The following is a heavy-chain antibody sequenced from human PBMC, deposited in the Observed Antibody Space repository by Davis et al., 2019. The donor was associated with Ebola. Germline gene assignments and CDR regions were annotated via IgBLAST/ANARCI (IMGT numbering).Heavy chain of an antibody. Sequence: AASVKVSCKASGYTFTSYAMNWVRQAPGQGLEWMGRINPNSGGTNYAQKFQGRVTMTRDTSISTAYMELSRLRSDDTAVYYCARGLLWFGELSHWYFDLWGRGTLVTVSS. J-gene: IGHJ2*01. CDR3: ARGLLWFGELSHWYFDL. CDR2: INPNSGGT. CDR1: GYTFTSYA. V-gene: IGHV1-2*06. D-gene: IGHD3-10*01.